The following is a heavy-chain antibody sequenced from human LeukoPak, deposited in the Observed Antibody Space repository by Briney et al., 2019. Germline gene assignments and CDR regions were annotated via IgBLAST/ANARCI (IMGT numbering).Heavy chain of an antibody. CDR2: INAGNGNT. J-gene: IGHJ4*02. CDR3: ARGGSYDYPFDY. Sequence: ASVKVSCKASGYTFTSYAMHWVRQAPGQRLEWMGWINAGNGNTKYSQKFQGRVTITRDTSASTAYMELSSLRSEDTAVYYCARGGSYDYPFDYWGQGTLVTVSS. V-gene: IGHV1-3*01. CDR1: GYTFTSYA. D-gene: IGHD5-12*01.